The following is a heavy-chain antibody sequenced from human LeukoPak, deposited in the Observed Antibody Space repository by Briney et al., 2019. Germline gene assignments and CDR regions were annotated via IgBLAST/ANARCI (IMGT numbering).Heavy chain of an antibody. CDR1: GYTFTGYY. J-gene: IGHJ4*02. Sequence: GASVKVSCKASGYTFTGYYMHWVRQAPVQGLEWVGWIDPNSGDTNYAQNFQGRVTMTRDASISTAYMELSSLRSDDTAVYYCAREAGGSSWPLRHFDYWGQGTLVTVSS. V-gene: IGHV1-2*02. CDR3: AREAGGSSWPLRHFDY. CDR2: IDPNSGDT. D-gene: IGHD6-13*01.